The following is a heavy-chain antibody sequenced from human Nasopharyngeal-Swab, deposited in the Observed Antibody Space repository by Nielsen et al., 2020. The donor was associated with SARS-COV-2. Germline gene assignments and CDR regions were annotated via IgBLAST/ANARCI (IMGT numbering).Heavy chain of an antibody. CDR3: ARDVNLPNPPSAPGY. Sequence: GESLKISCAASGFTFSSYAMHWVRQAPGKGLEWVAVISYGGSNKYYADSVKGRFTISRDNSKNTLYLQMNSLRAEDTAVYYCARDVNLPNPPSAPGYWGQGTLVTVSS. D-gene: IGHD1-14*01. CDR1: GFTFSSYA. V-gene: IGHV3-30-3*01. J-gene: IGHJ4*02. CDR2: ISYGGSNK.